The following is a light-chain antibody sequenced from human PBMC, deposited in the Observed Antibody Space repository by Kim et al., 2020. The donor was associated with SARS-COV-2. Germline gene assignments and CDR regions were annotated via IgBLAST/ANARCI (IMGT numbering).Light chain of an antibody. CDR1: QSISSW. CDR2: DAS. V-gene: IGKV1-5*01. J-gene: IGKJ2*01. Sequence: DIQMTQSPSTLSASVGDRVTITCRASQSISSWLAWYQQKPGKAPKLLIYDASSLESGVPSRFSGSGSGTEFTLTISSLQPEDFATYYCQQYNSYSPYTFGQGTKLEI. CDR3: QQYNSYSPYT.